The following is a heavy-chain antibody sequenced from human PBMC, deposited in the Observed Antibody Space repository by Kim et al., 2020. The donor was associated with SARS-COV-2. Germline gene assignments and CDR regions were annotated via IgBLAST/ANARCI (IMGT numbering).Heavy chain of an antibody. V-gene: IGHV3-23*01. J-gene: IGHJ4*02. CDR1: GFTFSSYA. CDR2: ISSSGSST. CDR3: AKVSGYSSGGFDY. D-gene: IGHD6-19*01. Sequence: GGSLRLSCAASGFTFSSYAMSWVRQAPGKGLEWVSAISSSGSSTYYADSVKGRFTISRDNSKNTLYLQMNSLGAEDTAVYYCAKVSGYSSGGFDYWGQGTLGTVSS.